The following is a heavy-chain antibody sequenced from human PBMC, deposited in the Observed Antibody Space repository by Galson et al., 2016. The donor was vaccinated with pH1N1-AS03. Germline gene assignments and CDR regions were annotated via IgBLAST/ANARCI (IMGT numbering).Heavy chain of an antibody. CDR3: ARIVVVTPSYWYFDL. CDR2: VYDSGSI. D-gene: IGHD2-21*02. V-gene: IGHV4-59*08. Sequence: ETLSLTCAVSGGSIGSYYWSLIRQPPGMGLEWIGYVYDSGSINYNPSLKSRVTISVDTSKNQFSLKLSSVTAADTAVYYCARIVVVTPSYWYFDLWGRGTLVTVSS. CDR1: GGSIGSYY. J-gene: IGHJ2*01.